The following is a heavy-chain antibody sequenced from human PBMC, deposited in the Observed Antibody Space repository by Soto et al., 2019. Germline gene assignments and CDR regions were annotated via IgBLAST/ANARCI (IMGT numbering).Heavy chain of an antibody. D-gene: IGHD3-10*02. CDR2: IDNSGSS. CDR1: GASVSTGVYY. J-gene: IGHJ4*02. CDR3: AGAVSDFDVRRYRTSYFDQ. Sequence: SSETLSLTCTVSGASVSTGVYYWTWIRQHPGKGLEWIGYIDNSGSSFYNPSLTGRVGILVDTSKNQFSLNLQSVTAADTAFYYCAGAVSDFDVRRYRTSYFDQWGQGILVTAPQ. V-gene: IGHV4-31*03.